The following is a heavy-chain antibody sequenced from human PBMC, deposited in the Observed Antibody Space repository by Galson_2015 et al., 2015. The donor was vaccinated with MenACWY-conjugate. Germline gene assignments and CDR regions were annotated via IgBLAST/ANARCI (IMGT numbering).Heavy chain of an antibody. Sequence: PALVKPTQTLTLTCTFSGFSLSTSGMCVSWIRQSPGKALEWLARIDWDDGKYYSTSLKTRLTISKDTSKNQVVLTMTNMDPVDTATYYCARIRYVPGTRQAEYFQHWGQGTLVTVSS. CDR2: IDWDDGK. J-gene: IGHJ1*01. D-gene: IGHD1-1*01. CDR1: GFSLSTSGMC. V-gene: IGHV2-70*11. CDR3: ARIRYVPGTRQAEYFQH.